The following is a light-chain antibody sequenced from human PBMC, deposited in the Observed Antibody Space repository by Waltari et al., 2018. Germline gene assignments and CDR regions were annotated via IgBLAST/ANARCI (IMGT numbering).Light chain of an antibody. V-gene: IGLV2-23*01. CDR3: CSYAGSFTLV. CDR1: RSDVGSYNL. J-gene: IGLJ2*01. CDR2: EDS. Sequence: QSALTQPASVSGSPGQPITIPCPGTRSDVGSYNLVSWYQEHPGKAPKLMIYEDSKRPSGVSNRFSGSKSGNTASLTISGLQAEDEADYYCCSYAGSFTLVFGGGTKLTVL.